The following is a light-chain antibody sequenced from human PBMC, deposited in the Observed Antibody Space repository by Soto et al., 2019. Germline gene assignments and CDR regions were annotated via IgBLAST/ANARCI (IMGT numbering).Light chain of an antibody. CDR3: QQYGSSPST. Sequence: EIVLTQSPGTLSLSPGERATLSCRASQSVSNDYVAWYQQKPGQAPRLLIYGASYRATDIPRRFSGSGSGTDFTLTITRLEPEDFAVYYCQQYGSSPSTFGPGTKVEIK. CDR2: GAS. CDR1: QSVSNDY. J-gene: IGKJ1*01. V-gene: IGKV3-20*01.